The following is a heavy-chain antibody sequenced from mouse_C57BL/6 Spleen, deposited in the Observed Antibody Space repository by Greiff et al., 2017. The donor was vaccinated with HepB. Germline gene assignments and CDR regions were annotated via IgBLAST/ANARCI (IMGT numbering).Heavy chain of an antibody. D-gene: IGHD2-4*01. V-gene: IGHV1-54*01. CDR1: GYSFTNYL. J-gene: IGHJ2*01. Sequence: QVQLQQSGAELVRPGTSVKVSCKASGYSFTNYLIEWVKQRPGQGLEWIGVINPGGGGTNYNEKLKGKATLNADKSSSTAYMQLSSLTSEDSAVYFCAREIDSFFDYWGQGTTLTVSS. CDR3: AREIDSFFDY. CDR2: INPGGGGT.